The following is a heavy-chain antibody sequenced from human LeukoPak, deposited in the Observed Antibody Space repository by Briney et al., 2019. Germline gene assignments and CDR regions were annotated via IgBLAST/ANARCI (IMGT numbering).Heavy chain of an antibody. CDR3: ARSSSGWPYYFDY. CDR1: GVSFSGYY. Sequence: SETLSLTCAVYGVSFSGYYWSWIRQPPGKGLEWIGEINHSGSTNYNPSLKSRVTISVDTSKNQFSLKLSSVTAADTAVYYCARSSSGWPYYFDYWGQGTLVTVSS. D-gene: IGHD6-19*01. V-gene: IGHV4-34*01. J-gene: IGHJ4*02. CDR2: INHSGST.